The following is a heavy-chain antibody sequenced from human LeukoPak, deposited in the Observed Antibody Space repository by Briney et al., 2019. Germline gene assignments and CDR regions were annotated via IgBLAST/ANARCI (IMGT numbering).Heavy chain of an antibody. CDR1: GFTFRTSG. Sequence: GGSLRLSCAASGFTFRTSGMSWVRQAPGKGLEWVSAISGSGGSTYYADSVKGRFTISRDNSKNTLYLQMNSLRAEDTAVYYCAKVLSDYYYYYMDVWGKGTTVTVSS. J-gene: IGHJ6*03. CDR2: ISGSGGST. CDR3: AKVLSDYYYYYMDV. V-gene: IGHV3-23*01.